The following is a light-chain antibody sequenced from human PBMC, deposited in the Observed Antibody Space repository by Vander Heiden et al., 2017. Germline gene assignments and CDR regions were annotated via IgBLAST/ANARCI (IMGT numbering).Light chain of an antibody. Sequence: QSALTQPPSASGSPGQSVTIPCTGSTTVVGPYQRVSWYQPPPGAAPRLIIYDATYRPSGVPDRFSGSKSGNTASLTISFLQPEDEADYYCSSSIGRRNFVFGTGTRVAVL. V-gene: IGLV2-18*02. CDR3: SSSIGRRNFV. CDR2: DAT. J-gene: IGLJ1*01. CDR1: TTVVGPYQR.